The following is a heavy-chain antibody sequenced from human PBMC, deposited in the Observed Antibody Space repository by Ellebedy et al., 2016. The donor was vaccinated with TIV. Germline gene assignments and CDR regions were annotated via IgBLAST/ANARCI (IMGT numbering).Heavy chain of an antibody. CDR1: GGSINSSTYY. D-gene: IGHD3-10*01. CDR2: INYSGTT. J-gene: IGHJ5*02. V-gene: IGHV4-39*07. Sequence: SETLSLTXNVSGGSINSSTYYWTWIRQSPGKGLEWIGCINYSGTTYYNPSLKSRVTISVDTSKNQFSLQLSSVTAADTAVYYCARDPDFYGSGSYYSPNWFAPWGQGTLVIVSS. CDR3: ARDPDFYGSGSYYSPNWFAP.